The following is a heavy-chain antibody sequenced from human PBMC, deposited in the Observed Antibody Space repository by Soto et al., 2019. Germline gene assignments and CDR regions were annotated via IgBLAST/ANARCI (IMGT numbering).Heavy chain of an antibody. CDR2: IYYSGST. V-gene: IGHV4-59*08. J-gene: IGHJ3*02. CDR1: GCSISSYY. CDR3: ARHASFYDILTGYWGPGAFDI. Sequence: SETLSLTCPVSGCSISSYYWSWIRQPPGKGLEWIGYIYYSGSTNYNPSLKSRVTISVDTSKNQFSLKLSSVTAADTAVYYCARHASFYDILTGYWGPGAFDIWGQGTMVTVSS. D-gene: IGHD3-9*01.